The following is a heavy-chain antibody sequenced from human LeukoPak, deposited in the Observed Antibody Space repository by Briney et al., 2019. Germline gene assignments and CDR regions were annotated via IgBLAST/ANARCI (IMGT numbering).Heavy chain of an antibody. Sequence: SVKVSFKASGYTFTGYYMHWVRQAPGQGLEWMGWINPNSGGTNYAQKFQGRVTMTRDTSISTAYMELSRLRSDDTAVYYCASGRITIFGVVENWFDPWGQGTLVTVSS. CDR2: INPNSGGT. D-gene: IGHD3-3*01. V-gene: IGHV1-2*02. CDR3: ASGRITIFGVVENWFDP. J-gene: IGHJ5*02. CDR1: GYTFTGYY.